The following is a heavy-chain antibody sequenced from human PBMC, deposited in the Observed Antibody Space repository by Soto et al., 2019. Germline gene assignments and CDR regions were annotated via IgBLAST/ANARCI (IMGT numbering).Heavy chain of an antibody. CDR3: ARYHLGDCISTSCYTDAFDI. V-gene: IGHV4-61*01. Sequence: SETLSLTCTVSGGSVSSGSYYWSWIRQPPGKGLEWIGYIYYSGSTNYNPSLKSRVTISVDTSKNQFSPKLSSVTAADTAVYYCARYHLGDCISTSCYTDAFDIWGQGTMVTVSS. J-gene: IGHJ3*02. CDR2: IYYSGST. CDR1: GGSVSSGSYY. D-gene: IGHD2-2*02.